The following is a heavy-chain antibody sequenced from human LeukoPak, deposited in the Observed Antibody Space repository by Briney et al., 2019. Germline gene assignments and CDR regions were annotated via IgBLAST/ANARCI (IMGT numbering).Heavy chain of an antibody. J-gene: IGHJ4*02. CDR1: GFTFSSYA. CDR3: AKEGRGYSYGYGVYDY. V-gene: IGHV3-23*01. D-gene: IGHD5-18*01. Sequence: GGSLRLSCAASGFTFSSYAMSWVRQAPGKGLEWVSAISGSGGSTYYADSVKGRFTISRDNSKNTLYLQMNSLRAEDTAVYYCAKEGRGYSYGYGVYDYGGQGTLVTVSS. CDR2: ISGSGGST.